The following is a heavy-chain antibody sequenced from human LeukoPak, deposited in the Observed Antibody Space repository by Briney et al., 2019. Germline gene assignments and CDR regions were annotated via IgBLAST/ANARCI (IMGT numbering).Heavy chain of an antibody. V-gene: IGHV3-20*04. D-gene: IGHD3-3*02. Sequence: GGSLRLSCATSGFTFVDYGLSWVRRAPGKGLEWLCAINYNGAITDYADSVKGRLTISRDNAKNSLYLRMDSLRAEDTALYYCARDRLGPSFSVSHFDLWGQGTLVTVSS. CDR2: INYNGAIT. CDR3: ARDRLGPSFSVSHFDL. CDR1: GFTFVDYG. J-gene: IGHJ4*02.